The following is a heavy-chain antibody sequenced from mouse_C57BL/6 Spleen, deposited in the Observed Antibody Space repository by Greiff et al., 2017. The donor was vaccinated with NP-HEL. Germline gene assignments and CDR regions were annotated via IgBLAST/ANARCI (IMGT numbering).Heavy chain of an antibody. Sequence: EVHLVESGEGLVKPGGSLKLSCAASGFTFSSYAMSWVRQTPEKRLEWVAYISSGGDYIYYADTVKGRFTISRDNARNTLYLQMSSLKSEDTAMYYCTRDRDDGYYEAMDYWGQGTSVTVSS. CDR2: ISSGGDYI. J-gene: IGHJ4*01. CDR3: TRDRDDGYYEAMDY. CDR1: GFTFSSYA. D-gene: IGHD2-3*01. V-gene: IGHV5-9-1*02.